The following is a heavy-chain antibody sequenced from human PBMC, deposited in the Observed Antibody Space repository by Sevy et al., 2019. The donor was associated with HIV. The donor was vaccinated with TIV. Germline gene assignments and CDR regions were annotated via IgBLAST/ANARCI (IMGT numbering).Heavy chain of an antibody. J-gene: IGHJ4*02. CDR2: INPNSGGT. V-gene: IGHV1-2*06. CDR1: GYTFTGYY. D-gene: IGHD3-3*01. CDR3: ARGGYYVFWIGYWVCDY. Sequence: ASVKVSCKASGYTFTGYYMHWVRQAPGQGLEWMGRINPNSGGTNYAQKFQGRVTMTRDTSISTAYMELSRLRSDDTAVYYCARGGYYVFWIGYWVCDYWGQGTLVTVSS.